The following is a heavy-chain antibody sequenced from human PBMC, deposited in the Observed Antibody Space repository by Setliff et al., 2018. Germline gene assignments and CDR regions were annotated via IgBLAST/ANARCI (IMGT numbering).Heavy chain of an antibody. Sequence: PSETLSLTCTVSGDSISSRRNCWGWFRQPAGKELEWIGQIYTSWSTNYNPSLKSRVTISLDSSKNQFSLRLSSVTAADAAVYFCARESATIGEFPLYYFDKWGQGIPVTVSS. V-gene: IGHV4-61*09. J-gene: IGHJ4*02. CDR1: GDSISSRRNC. D-gene: IGHD3-10*01. CDR3: ARESATIGEFPLYYFDK. CDR2: IYTSWST.